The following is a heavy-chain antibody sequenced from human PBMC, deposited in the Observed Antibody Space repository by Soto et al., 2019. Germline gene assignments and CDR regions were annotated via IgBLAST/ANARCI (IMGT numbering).Heavy chain of an antibody. CDR1: GGTFSSYA. CDR2: IIPIFGTA. Sequence: ASVKVSCKASGGTFSSYAISWVRQAPGQGLEWMGGIIPIFGTANYAQKFQGRVTITADESTSTAYMELSSLRSEDTAVYYCASRDGYNYHDYWGQGTLVTVSS. J-gene: IGHJ4*02. D-gene: IGHD5-12*01. CDR3: ASRDGYNYHDY. V-gene: IGHV1-69*13.